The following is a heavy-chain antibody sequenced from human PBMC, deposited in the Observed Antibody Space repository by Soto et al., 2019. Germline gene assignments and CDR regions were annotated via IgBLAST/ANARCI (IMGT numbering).Heavy chain of an antibody. CDR2: ISWNSGSI. Sequence: SLRLSCAASGFTFDDYAMHWVRQAPGKGLEWVSGISWNSGSIGYADSVKGRFTISRDNAKNSLYLQMNSLRAEDTALYYCAKDIRQWLATGRFDYWGQGTLVTVSS. CDR1: GFTFDDYA. CDR3: AKDIRQWLATGRFDY. V-gene: IGHV3-9*01. D-gene: IGHD6-19*01. J-gene: IGHJ4*02.